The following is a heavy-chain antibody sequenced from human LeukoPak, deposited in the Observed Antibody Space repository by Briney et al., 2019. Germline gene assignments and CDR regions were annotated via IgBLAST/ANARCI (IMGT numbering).Heavy chain of an antibody. CDR1: GGSITNYY. CDR2: IHYSGST. V-gene: IGHV4-59*01. J-gene: IGHJ4*02. Sequence: SQTLSLTCTVSGGSITNYYCSWIRQPPGKGLEWIGYIHYSGSTKYKCSLRSRVTISVDTSKNQFSLKLNSVTAADTAVYYCARGKEVITMLRGLKPGYYFDYWGQGTLVTVSS. CDR3: ARGKEVITMLRGLKPGYYFDY. D-gene: IGHD3-10*01.